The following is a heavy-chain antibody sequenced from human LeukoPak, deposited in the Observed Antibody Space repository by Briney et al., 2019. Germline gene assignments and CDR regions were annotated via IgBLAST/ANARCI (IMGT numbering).Heavy chain of an antibody. D-gene: IGHD3-10*01. CDR1: GGSISSYY. Sequence: ASETLSLTCTVSGGSISSYYWSWIRQPPGKGLEWMGYIYYSGTTNYNPPLKSRITISLDTSKNQFSLKLTSVTAADTAVYYCARRYEYGSGSYFGDAFDIWGQGTMVTVSS. V-gene: IGHV4-59*01. J-gene: IGHJ3*02. CDR3: ARRYEYGSGSYFGDAFDI. CDR2: IYYSGTT.